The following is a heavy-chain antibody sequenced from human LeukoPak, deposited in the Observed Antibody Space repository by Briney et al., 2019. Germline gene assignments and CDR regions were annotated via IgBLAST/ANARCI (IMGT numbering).Heavy chain of an antibody. V-gene: IGHV4-39*07. CDR3: XXXXXXGYDFWSGYYTPYYFDY. CDR1: GGSISSSGYY. D-gene: IGHD3-3*01. J-gene: IGHJ4*02. Sequence: SETLSLTCTVSGGSISSSGYYWGWIRQPPGKGLEWIGSMYYSGSTYYNPSLKSRVTISVDTSKNHFSLKLSSVTAADTAVYXXXXXXXXGYDFWSGYYTPYYFDYWGQGTLVTVSP. CDR2: MYYSGST.